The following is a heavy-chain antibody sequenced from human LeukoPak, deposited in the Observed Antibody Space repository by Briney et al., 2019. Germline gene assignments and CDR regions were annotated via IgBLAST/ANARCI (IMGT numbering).Heavy chain of an antibody. J-gene: IGHJ4*02. Sequence: GSLRLSCLASGFTVDNNHMSWVRQAPGKGLEWVSLIYNSGGTNYAASVKGRFTISRDHSKNTVYLQMNSLRADDTALYYCIGYGGNSFWGQGTLVTVSS. V-gene: IGHV3-66*01. CDR1: GFTVDNNH. CDR3: IGYGGNSF. D-gene: IGHD4-23*01. CDR2: IYNSGGT.